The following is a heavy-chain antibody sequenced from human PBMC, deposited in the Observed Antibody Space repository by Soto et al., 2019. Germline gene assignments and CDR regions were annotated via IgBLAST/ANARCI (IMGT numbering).Heavy chain of an antibody. V-gene: IGHV1-3*01. J-gene: IGHJ4*02. Sequence: QVQLVQSGAEVKKPGASVKVSCKASGYIFTRYAMHWVRQAPGQGLEWMGWINAGNGNTKYSQKFQGRVTITRDTSASTAYMELSSLGSEDTAVYYCARDSSGQPYYFDYWGQGTLVTVSS. CDR1: GYIFTRYA. CDR2: INAGNGNT. D-gene: IGHD6-19*01. CDR3: ARDSSGQPYYFDY.